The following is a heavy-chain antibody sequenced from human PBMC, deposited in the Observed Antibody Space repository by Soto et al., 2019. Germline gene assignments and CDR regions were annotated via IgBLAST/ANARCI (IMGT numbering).Heavy chain of an antibody. D-gene: IGHD2-8*01. Sequence: PGGSLRLSCAASGFTFSTYAMSWVRQAPGKGLEWVSAISNSGGNIYYADSVQGRFTISRDNSLNTLFLQMHSLRIEDTAVYYCAHPREFGVFDAYDIWGQGTMVTVSS. CDR1: GFTFSTYA. CDR3: AHPREFGVFDAYDI. V-gene: IGHV3-23*01. J-gene: IGHJ3*02. CDR2: ISNSGGNI.